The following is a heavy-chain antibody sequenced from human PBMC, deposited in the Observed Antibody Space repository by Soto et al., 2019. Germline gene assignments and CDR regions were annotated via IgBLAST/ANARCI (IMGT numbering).Heavy chain of an antibody. Sequence: GPEVTKPGASVKVSCKTSDYPFTSYGLSWVRQAPGQGLEWMGWSVANSGNTIYAQKFQGRLTIYTDRSTNTGYMELRSLTSDDSALYYCARVAGYGSGNRFFDNWGQGTLVTVS. CDR3: ARVAGYGSGNRFFDN. CDR1: DYPFTSYG. D-gene: IGHD3-10*01. V-gene: IGHV1-18*01. CDR2: SVANSGNT. J-gene: IGHJ4*02.